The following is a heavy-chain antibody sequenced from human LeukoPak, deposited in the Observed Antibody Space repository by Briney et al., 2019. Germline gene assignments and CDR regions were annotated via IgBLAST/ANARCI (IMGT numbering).Heavy chain of an antibody. J-gene: IGHJ4*02. V-gene: IGHV1-8*03. CDR2: MNPNSGNT. CDR3: ARGEQWLAPIDY. Sequence: ASVKVSCKASGYTFTSYDINWVRQATGQGLEWMGWMNPNSGNTGYAQKFQGRVTITRNTSISTAYMELSSLRSEDTAVYYCARGEQWLAPIDYWGQGTLVTVSS. CDR1: GYTFTSYD. D-gene: IGHD6-19*01.